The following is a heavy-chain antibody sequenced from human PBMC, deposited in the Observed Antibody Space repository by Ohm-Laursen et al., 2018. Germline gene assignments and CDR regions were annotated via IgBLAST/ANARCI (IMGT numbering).Heavy chain of an antibody. Sequence: TLSLTCAVSGGSISSYYWSWIRQPPGKRLEWIGYIYYSGSTNYNPSLKSRVTISVDTSKNQFSLNLSSVTAADTAVYYCARDQWGGRLPHLWGQGTTVTVSS. CDR3: ARDQWGGRLPHL. D-gene: IGHD6-25*01. CDR2: IYYSGST. CDR1: GGSISSYY. J-gene: IGHJ6*02. V-gene: IGHV4-59*01.